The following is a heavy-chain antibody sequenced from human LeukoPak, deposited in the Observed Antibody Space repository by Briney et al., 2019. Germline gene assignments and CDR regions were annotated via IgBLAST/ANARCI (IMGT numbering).Heavy chain of an antibody. CDR3: ARVKTGTVGAFDI. D-gene: IGHD1-1*01. CDR1: GYTFTGYY. Sequence: ASVKVSCKASGYTFTGYYMHWVRQAPGQELEWMGWINPNSGGTNYAQKFQGRVTMTRDTSISTAYMELSRLRSDDTAVYYCARVKTGTVGAFDIWGQGTMVTVSS. V-gene: IGHV1-2*02. J-gene: IGHJ3*02. CDR2: INPNSGGT.